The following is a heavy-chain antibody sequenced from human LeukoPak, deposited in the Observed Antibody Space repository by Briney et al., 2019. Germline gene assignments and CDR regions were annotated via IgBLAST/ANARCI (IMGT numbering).Heavy chain of an antibody. CDR3: AKDVYDYVWGSNRYTVDY. CDR2: ISSRSSTI. D-gene: IGHD3-16*02. V-gene: IGHV3-48*04. CDR1: GFTFSTHD. J-gene: IGHJ4*02. Sequence: GGSLRLSCAASGFTFSTHDLNWVRQAPGQGLEWVAFISSRSSTIYYADSVKGRFTISRDNAKNSLYLQMNSLRAEDTAVYYCAKDVYDYVWGSNRYTVDYWGQGTLVTVSS.